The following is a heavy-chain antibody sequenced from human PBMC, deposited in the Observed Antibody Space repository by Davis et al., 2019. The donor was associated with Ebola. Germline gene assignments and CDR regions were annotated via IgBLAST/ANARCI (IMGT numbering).Heavy chain of an antibody. D-gene: IGHD6-13*01. Sequence: ASVKVSCKASGYTFTSHAMHWVRQAPGQRLEWMGWINAGNGNTKYSQKFQGRVTITRDTSASTAYMELSSLRSEDTAVYYCARGYLLGAFDIWGQGTMVTVSS. CDR2: INAGNGNT. V-gene: IGHV1-3*01. CDR3: ARGYLLGAFDI. CDR1: GYTFTSHA. J-gene: IGHJ3*02.